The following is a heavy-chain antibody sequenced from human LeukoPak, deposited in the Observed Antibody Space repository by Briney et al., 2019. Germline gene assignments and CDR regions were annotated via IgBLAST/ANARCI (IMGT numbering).Heavy chain of an antibody. J-gene: IGHJ4*02. D-gene: IGHD3-22*01. CDR2: ISGSGYTT. Sequence: GGSLRLSCAASGFTVSSSYMSWVRQAPGKGLEWVSVISGSGYTTHYADSVKGRFTISRDNSKNMLYLQMNSLRAEDTAVYYCATDYYDSSGDYTVDYWGQGTLVTVSS. CDR1: GFTVSSSY. CDR3: ATDYYDSSGDYTVDY. V-gene: IGHV3-23*01.